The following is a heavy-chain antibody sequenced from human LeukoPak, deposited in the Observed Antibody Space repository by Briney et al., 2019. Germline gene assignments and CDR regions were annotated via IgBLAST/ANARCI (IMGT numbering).Heavy chain of an antibody. CDR2: IRYDGSNK. D-gene: IGHD4-23*01. V-gene: IGHV3-30*02. CDR1: GFTFSSYG. Sequence: PGGSPRLSCAASGFTFSSYGMHWVRQAPGKGLEWVAFIRYDGSNKYYADSVKGRFTISRDNSKNTLYLQMNSLRAEDTAVYYCAKDGRRYGGNPYYFDYWGQGTLVTVSS. CDR3: AKDGRRYGGNPYYFDY. J-gene: IGHJ4*02.